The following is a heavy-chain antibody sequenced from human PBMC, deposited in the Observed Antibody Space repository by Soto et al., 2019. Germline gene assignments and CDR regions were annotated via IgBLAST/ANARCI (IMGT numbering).Heavy chain of an antibody. CDR2: INSDGSHT. J-gene: IGHJ5*01. D-gene: IGHD4-17*01. CDR3: SQECDYGDYAGENVFDS. V-gene: IGHV3-74*01. CDR1: GFTFFAHW. Sequence: EVQLVESGGGLVQPGGSLRLSCAASGFTFFAHWIHWVRQVPGKGLVWVSRINSDGSHTSYADSVRGRFTISRDNSKNTVYLKMHSLTAEDTAVYYCSQECDYGDYAGENVFDSWGQGSLVTVSS.